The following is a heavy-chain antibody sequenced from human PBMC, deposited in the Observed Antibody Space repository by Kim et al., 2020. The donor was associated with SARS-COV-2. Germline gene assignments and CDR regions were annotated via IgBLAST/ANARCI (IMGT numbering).Heavy chain of an antibody. CDR2: FDPEDGET. CDR3: ATVGALGGAVAAGGYYFDY. J-gene: IGHJ4*02. CDR1: GYTLTELS. D-gene: IGHD6-19*01. V-gene: IGHV1-24*01. Sequence: ASVKVSCKVSGYTLTELSMHWVRQAPGKGLEWMGGFDPEDGETIYAQKFQGRVTMTEDTSTDTAYMELSSLRSEDTAVYYCATVGALGGAVAAGGYYFDYWGQGTLVTVSS.